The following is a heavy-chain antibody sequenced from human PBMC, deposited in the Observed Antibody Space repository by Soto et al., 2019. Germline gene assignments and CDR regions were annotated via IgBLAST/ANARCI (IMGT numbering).Heavy chain of an antibody. CDR2: IIPIFGTA. D-gene: IGHD3-3*01. J-gene: IGHJ6*02. CDR1: GGTFSSYA. V-gene: IGHV1-69*13. CDR3: ASTVTYYDFWSGYTGGDGMSDYYGMDV. Sequence: GASVKVSCKASGGTFSSYAISWVRQAPGQGLEWMGGIIPIFGTANYAQKFQGRVTITADESTSTAYMELSSLRSEDTAVYYCASTVTYYDFWSGYTGGDGMSDYYGMDVWGQGTTVTVSS.